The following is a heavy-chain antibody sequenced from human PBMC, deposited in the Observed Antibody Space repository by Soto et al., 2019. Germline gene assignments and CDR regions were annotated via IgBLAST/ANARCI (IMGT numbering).Heavy chain of an antibody. CDR2: IYHTGST. Sequence: QLQLEESGSGLVKPSQTLSLTCAVSGGSISSDGYSWSWIRQPPGKVLEWIGYIYHTGSTYYNPSLRSLITISLDRSRNRSSLKLSSVTAADTAVYSCASGPDFGPGRDWYFDLWGRGTRVTVSS. CDR3: ASGPDFGPGRDWYFDL. CDR1: GGSISSDGYS. V-gene: IGHV4-30-2*01. J-gene: IGHJ2*01. D-gene: IGHD3-3*01.